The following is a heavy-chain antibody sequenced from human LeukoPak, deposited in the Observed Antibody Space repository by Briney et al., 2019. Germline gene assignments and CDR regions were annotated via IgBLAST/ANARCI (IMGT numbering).Heavy chain of an antibody. V-gene: IGHV3-23*01. CDR1: GFTFSSYA. CDR3: AKTIAAAGISY. D-gene: IGHD6-13*01. J-gene: IGHJ4*02. CDR2: ISGSGGST. Sequence: GGSLRLSCAASGFTFSSYAMSWVRQAPGKGLEWVSAISGSGGSTYYADSVKGRFTISRDNSKNTLYLQMNSLRAEDTAVCYCAKTIAAAGISYWGQGTLVTVSS.